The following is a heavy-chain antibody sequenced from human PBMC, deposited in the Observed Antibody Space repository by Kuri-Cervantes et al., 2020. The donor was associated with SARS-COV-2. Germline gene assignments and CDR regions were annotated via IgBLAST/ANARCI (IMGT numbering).Heavy chain of an antibody. CDR1: EGSISSSAYY. CDR3: ARGKIVVIPAPILGLCPYYSSYYMDV. D-gene: IGHD2-2*01. Sequence: SETLSLTCSASEGSISSSAYYWGWIRQPPGKGLEWIGSIYYSRSTYYNPSLKSRVTISVDTSKNQFSLKLNSVTAADTAVYYCARGKIVVIPAPILGLCPYYSSYYMDVWGRGTTVTVSS. J-gene: IGHJ6*03. CDR2: IYYSRST. V-gene: IGHV4-39*01.